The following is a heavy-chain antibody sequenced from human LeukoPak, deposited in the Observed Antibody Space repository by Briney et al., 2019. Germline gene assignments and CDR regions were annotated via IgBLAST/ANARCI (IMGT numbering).Heavy chain of an antibody. CDR2: ISTTGGTT. Sequence: GGSLRLSCAASGLTFSSYGMSWVRQAPGRGLEWVSAISTTGGTTYYADSVRGRFTISRDNSRNTLYLQMNSLRAEDTAIYYCAKRIQSAMAMGYWGQGTLVTVSS. CDR1: GLTFSSYG. CDR3: AKRIQSAMAMGY. J-gene: IGHJ4*02. D-gene: IGHD5-18*01. V-gene: IGHV3-23*01.